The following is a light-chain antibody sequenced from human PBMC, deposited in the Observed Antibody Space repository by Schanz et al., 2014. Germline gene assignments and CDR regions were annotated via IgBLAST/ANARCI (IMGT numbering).Light chain of an antibody. J-gene: IGKJ1*01. CDR2: WAS. V-gene: IGKV4-1*01. Sequence: DIVMTQSPDSLAVSLGERATINCKSSQSVLYSANNKNYLAWYQQKPGQPPKLLIYWASTRESGVPDRFSGSGSGTEFTLTISSLQSEDFAVYYCQQYHIWPPWTFGQGTKVEIK. CDR1: QSVLYSANNKNY. CDR3: QQYHIWPPWT.